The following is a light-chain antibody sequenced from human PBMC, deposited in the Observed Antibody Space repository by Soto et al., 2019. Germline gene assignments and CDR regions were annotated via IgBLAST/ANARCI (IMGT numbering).Light chain of an antibody. CDR3: SSYTDSSNYV. CDR1: SSDVGNYNL. CDR2: EGG. Sequence: QSALTQPASVSGSPGQSITISCTGTSSDVGNYNLVSWYQQYPGKAPKLMIYEGGKRPSGVSNRFSGSRSGNTASLTISGLQAEDEADYYCSSYTDSSNYVFGTGTKLTVL. J-gene: IGLJ1*01. V-gene: IGLV2-14*02.